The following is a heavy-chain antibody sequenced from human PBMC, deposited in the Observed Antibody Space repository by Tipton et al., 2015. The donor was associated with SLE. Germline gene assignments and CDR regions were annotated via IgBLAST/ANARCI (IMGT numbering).Heavy chain of an antibody. Sequence: GSLRLSCATSGFTFSDSAMSWVRQAPGEGLEWVSTLTGSGQRTYYADSVKGRFTISRDNYNNTLYLQMSSLRADDTAVYYCAKRDSGHYFDDWGQGALVTVSS. D-gene: IGHD1-26*01. CDR1: GFTFSDSA. CDR2: LTGSGQRT. J-gene: IGHJ4*02. CDR3: AKRDSGHYFDD. V-gene: IGHV3-23*01.